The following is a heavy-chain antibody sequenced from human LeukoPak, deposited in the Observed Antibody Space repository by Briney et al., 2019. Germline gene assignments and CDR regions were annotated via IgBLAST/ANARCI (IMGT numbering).Heavy chain of an antibody. CDR3: ARDGANGSGFFYSPNAFDM. CDR1: GYTFTSYG. D-gene: IGHD3-22*01. J-gene: IGHJ3*02. V-gene: IGHV1-18*01. CDR2: ISAETGYT. Sequence: ASVKVSCKASGYTFTSYGISWVRQAPGQGPEWMGWISAETGYTNYAQKFQDRVTMTTDTSTSTAYMELRSLKSDDTAVYYCARDGANGSGFFYSPNAFDMRGQGTTVTVSS.